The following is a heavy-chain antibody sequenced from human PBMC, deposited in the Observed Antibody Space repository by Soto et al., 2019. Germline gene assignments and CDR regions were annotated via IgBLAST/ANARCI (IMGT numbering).Heavy chain of an antibody. J-gene: IGHJ4*02. CDR2: ISYNGGIK. Sequence: QVQLVESGGGVVQPGRSLRLSCAASGFTFSSYAMHWVRQAPGKGLEWVAFISYNGGIKYYADSVKGRFTVSRDNSKYTLYLKMNSARAEDTAMDYCASVDIAATSPVAYGAQATVVTVSS. D-gene: IGHD5-12*01. V-gene: IGHV3-30-3*01. CDR3: ASVDIAATSPVAY. CDR1: GFTFSSYA.